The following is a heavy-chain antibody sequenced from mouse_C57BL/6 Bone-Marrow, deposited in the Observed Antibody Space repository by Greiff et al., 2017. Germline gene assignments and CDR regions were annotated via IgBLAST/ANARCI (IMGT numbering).Heavy chain of an antibody. CDR2: ISNGGGST. CDR1: GFTFSDYY. J-gene: IGHJ4*01. CDR3: ASHVPYY. V-gene: IGHV5-12*01. D-gene: IGHD5-1*01. Sequence: EVLLVESGGGLVQPGGSLKLSCAASGFTFSDYYMYWVRQTPEKRLEWVAYISNGGGSTYYPDNVKGPFTISRDNAKNTLYLQMSRLKSEDTAMYYCASHVPYYWGQGTSVTVSA.